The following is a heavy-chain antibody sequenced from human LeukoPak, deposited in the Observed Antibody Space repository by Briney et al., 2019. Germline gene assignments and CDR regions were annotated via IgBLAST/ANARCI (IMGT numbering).Heavy chain of an antibody. CDR2: IYYSGST. V-gene: IGHV4-39*07. D-gene: IGHD1-26*01. Sequence: SETLSLTCTVSGGSISSSSYYWGWIRQPPGKGLEWIGSIYYSGSTYYNPSLKSRVTMSLDTSKNQFSLKLSSVTAADTAVYYCARLAVGAGEYYFDYWGQGTLVTVSS. CDR3: ARLAVGAGEYYFDY. CDR1: GGSISSSSYY. J-gene: IGHJ4*02.